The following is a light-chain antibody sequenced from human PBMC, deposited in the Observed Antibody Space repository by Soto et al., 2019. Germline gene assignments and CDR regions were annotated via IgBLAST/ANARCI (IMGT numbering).Light chain of an antibody. CDR3: QQYYSTPLT. J-gene: IGKJ4*01. CDR2: WAS. CDR1: QSVLYSSNNKNY. V-gene: IGKV4-1*01. Sequence: DIVMTQSPDSLAVSLGERATINCKSSQSVLYSSNNKNYLAWYQQKPGQPPKLLIYWASTRESGVPDRFSGSGSGTDFTLTISNLQAEDVVVYYCQQYYSTPLTFGGGTKVEIK.